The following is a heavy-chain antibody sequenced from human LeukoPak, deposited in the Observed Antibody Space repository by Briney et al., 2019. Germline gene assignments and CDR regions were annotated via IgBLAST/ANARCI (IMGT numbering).Heavy chain of an antibody. D-gene: IGHD6-13*01. CDR1: GGSISSYY. J-gene: IGHJ4*02. CDR2: IYYSGST. CDR3: ARGDSSSWFFFDF. V-gene: IGHV4-59*01. Sequence: SETLSLTCTVSGGSISSYYWSWIRQPPGKGLEWIGYIYYSGSTNYNPSLESRVTISVDTSKNQFSLKLSSVTAADTAVYYYARGDSSSWFFFDFWGQGTLVTVSS.